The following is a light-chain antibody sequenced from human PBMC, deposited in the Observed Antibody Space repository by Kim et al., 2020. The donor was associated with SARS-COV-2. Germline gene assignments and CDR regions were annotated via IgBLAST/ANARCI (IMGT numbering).Light chain of an antibody. CDR3: QQYNSYSPWT. CDR2: KAS. V-gene: IGKV1-5*03. Sequence: DIQMTQSPSTRSASVGDRVTITCRASQSINNLLAWYQQKPGKAPKVLIYKASTLESGVPSRFSGSGSGTEFTLTISSLQPDDFATYYCQQYNSYSPWTFGQGTKVDIK. J-gene: IGKJ1*01. CDR1: QSINNL.